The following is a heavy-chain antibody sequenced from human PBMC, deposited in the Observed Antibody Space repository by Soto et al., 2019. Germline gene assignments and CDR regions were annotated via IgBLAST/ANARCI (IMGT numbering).Heavy chain of an antibody. CDR2: IGTDDDT. CDR3: ARSYDDNSGYPLGGMNG. D-gene: IGHD3-22*01. Sequence: HPGGSLRLSCVGFGFTFSTYDMHWVRQNVGKGLEWVSSIGTDDDTYYLDSVRGRFTISREDAKDSLYLHMDSLRAGDTAVYYCARSYDDNSGYPLGGMNGWGPVTKGTVS. J-gene: IGHJ6*02. V-gene: IGHV3-13*01. CDR1: GFTFSTYD.